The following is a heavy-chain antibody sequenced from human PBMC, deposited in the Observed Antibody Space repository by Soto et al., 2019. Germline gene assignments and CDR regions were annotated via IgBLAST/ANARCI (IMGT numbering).Heavy chain of an antibody. J-gene: IGHJ6*02. Sequence: QLQLQESGSGLVKPSQTLSLTCAVSGGSISSGGYSWSWIRQPPGKGLEWIGYIYYSGSTYYNPSLKSRVTISVDTYKNQFSLKLSSVTAADTAVYYCAKEPVSITIFGVNGMDVWGQGTTVTVSS. D-gene: IGHD3-3*01. CDR2: IYYSGST. CDR1: GGSISSGGYS. CDR3: AKEPVSITIFGVNGMDV. V-gene: IGHV4-30-2*05.